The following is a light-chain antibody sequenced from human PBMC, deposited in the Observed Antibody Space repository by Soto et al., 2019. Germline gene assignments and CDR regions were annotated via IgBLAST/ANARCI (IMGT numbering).Light chain of an antibody. CDR3: QQYGSSPPTIT. J-gene: IGKJ5*01. CDR1: QSVSSSY. V-gene: IGKV3-20*01. Sequence: DIVLTPSPCTLSLSPGERATLSCRSSQSVSSSYLAWYQQKPGQAPRLLIYGASSRATGIPDRFSGSGSGTDFTLTISRLEPEDFAVYYCQQYGSSPPTITFGQGTRLEI. CDR2: GAS.